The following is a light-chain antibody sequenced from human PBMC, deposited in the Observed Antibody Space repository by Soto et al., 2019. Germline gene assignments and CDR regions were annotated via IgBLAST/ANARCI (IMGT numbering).Light chain of an antibody. CDR3: QHYNSYSEA. V-gene: IGKV1-5*01. CDR2: DAS. J-gene: IGKJ1*01. Sequence: DIQMTQSPSTLSASVGDRVTITCRASQSISSWLAWYQQKPGKAPKLLIFDASTLKSGVPSRFSGSGSGTEFTLTISSLQPDDVATYYCQHYNSYSEAFGQGTKVDIK. CDR1: QSISSW.